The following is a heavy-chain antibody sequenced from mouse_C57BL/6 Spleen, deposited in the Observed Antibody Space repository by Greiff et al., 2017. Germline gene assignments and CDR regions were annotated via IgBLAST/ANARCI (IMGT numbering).Heavy chain of an antibody. CDR1: GYTFTSYW. D-gene: IGHD1-1*01. J-gene: IGHJ4*01. Sequence: VQLQQPGAELVRPGSSVKLSCKASGYTFTSYWMDWVKQRPGQGLEWIGNIYPSDSETHYNQKFKDKATLTVDKSSSTAYMQLSSLTSEDSAVYYCARPYGSSYPYAMDYWGQGTSVTVSS. CDR3: ARPYGSSYPYAMDY. V-gene: IGHV1-61*01. CDR2: IYPSDSET.